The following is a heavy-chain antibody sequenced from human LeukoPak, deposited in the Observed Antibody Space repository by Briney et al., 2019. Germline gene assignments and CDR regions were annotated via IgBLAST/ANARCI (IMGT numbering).Heavy chain of an antibody. CDR1: GYIFNNYA. CDR2: ISGSGST. Sequence: GGSLRLSCVASGYIFNNYAVSWVRQAPGKGLEWVSAISGSGSTYYADSVKGRFTISRDNSKNTGYLQMNSLRAEDAAVYYCVKGGQDCSPTTCYYDWGQGTLVTVSS. J-gene: IGHJ4*02. CDR3: VKGGQDCSPTTCYYD. D-gene: IGHD2-2*01. V-gene: IGHV3-23*01.